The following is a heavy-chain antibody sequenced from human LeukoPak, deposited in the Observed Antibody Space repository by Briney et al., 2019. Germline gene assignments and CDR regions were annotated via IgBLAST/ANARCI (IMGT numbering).Heavy chain of an antibody. J-gene: IGHJ4*02. CDR3: SRDGRVLYYYGSGSYYPFDY. D-gene: IGHD3-10*01. CDR2: INHSGST. V-gene: IGHV4-34*01. CDR1: GGSFSGYY. Sequence: SETLSLTCAVYGGSFSGYYWRWIRQPPGKGLEWIGEINHSGSTNYNPSLKSRVTISVDTSKNQFCLKLSSVTAADTAVYYCSRDGRVLYYYGSGSYYPFDYGGQGTLVTVSS.